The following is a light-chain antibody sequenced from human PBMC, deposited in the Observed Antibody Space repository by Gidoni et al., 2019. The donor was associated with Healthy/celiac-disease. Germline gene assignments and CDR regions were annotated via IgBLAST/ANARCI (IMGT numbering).Light chain of an antibody. CDR2: WAS. J-gene: IGKJ4*01. CDR1: QSVLYSSNNKNY. CDR3: QQYYSTALT. V-gene: IGKV4-1*01. Sequence: DLVMTQSPDSLAVSLGVRATINGKSSQSVLYSSNNKNYLAWYQQKPGQPPKLLIYWASTRESGVPDRFRGSGSGTDFTLTISSLQAEDVAVYYCQQYYSTALTFGGGTKVEIK.